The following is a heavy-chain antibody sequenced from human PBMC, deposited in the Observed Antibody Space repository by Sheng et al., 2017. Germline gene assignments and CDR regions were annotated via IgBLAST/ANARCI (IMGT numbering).Heavy chain of an antibody. V-gene: IGHV3-9*03. CDR1: GFTFDNYA. CDR3: VKDVGVWGSGSGMDV. J-gene: IGHJ6*02. D-gene: IGHD3-16*01. CDR2: LNDNGGSR. Sequence: EVQVVESGGGLVQPGGSLRLSCAASGFTFDNYAMHWVRQVPGKGLEWVSGLNDNGGSRGYADSVKGRFTISRDNAKNSLYLQMKSLRVEDMALYYCVKDVGVWGSGSGMDVWGQGTTVIVSS.